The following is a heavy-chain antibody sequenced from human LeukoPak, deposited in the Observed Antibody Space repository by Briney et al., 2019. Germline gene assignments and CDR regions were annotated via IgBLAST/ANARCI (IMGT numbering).Heavy chain of an antibody. J-gene: IGHJ4*02. CDR3: ARVYYYDSSGYLVMPDY. V-gene: IGHV1-2*02. CDR2: INPTSGDT. D-gene: IGHD3-22*01. Sequence: ASVTVSCKASGYTFTGYYMHWVRQAPGQGLEWMGWINPTSGDTNYVQKFQGRVIMTRDTSISTAYMELSRVRSEDTAVYYCARVYYYDSSGYLVMPDYWGQGTLVTVSS. CDR1: GYTFTGYY.